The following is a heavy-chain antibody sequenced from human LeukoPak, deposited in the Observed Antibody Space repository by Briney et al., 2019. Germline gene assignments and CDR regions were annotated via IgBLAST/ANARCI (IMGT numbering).Heavy chain of an antibody. D-gene: IGHD3-10*01. Sequence: SETLSLTCTVSGGSISSYYWSWIRQPPGKGLEWIGYIYYSGSTNYNPSLKSRVTISVDTSKNRFSLKLSSVTAADTAVYYCARGGSTSYREFLYNWFDPWGQGTLVAVSS. J-gene: IGHJ5*02. CDR3: ARGGSTSYREFLYNWFDP. CDR2: IYYSGST. V-gene: IGHV4-59*01. CDR1: GGSISSYY.